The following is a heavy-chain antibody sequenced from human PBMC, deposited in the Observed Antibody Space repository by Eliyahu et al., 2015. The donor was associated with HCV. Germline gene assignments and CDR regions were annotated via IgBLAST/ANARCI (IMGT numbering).Heavy chain of an antibody. D-gene: IGHD2-15*01. CDR2: XSGSGGST. CDR1: GFTFSXXA. V-gene: IGHV3-23*01. CDR3: AKGGPMVVVVAATPDYYYYGMDV. Sequence: EVQLLESGGGLVQPGGSLRLSCAASGFTFSXXAXXWVRQAPGKGLEWVXAXSGSGGSTYYADSVKGRFTISRDNSKNTLYLQMNSLRAEDTAVYYCAKGGPMVVVVAATPDYYYYGMDVWGQGTTVTVSS. J-gene: IGHJ6*02.